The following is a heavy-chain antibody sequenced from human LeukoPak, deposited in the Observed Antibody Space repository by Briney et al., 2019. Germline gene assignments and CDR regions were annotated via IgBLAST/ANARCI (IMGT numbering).Heavy chain of an antibody. Sequence: GASVKVSCKASGYSFTSYGISWVRQAPGQGLEWMGIINPSGGSTSYAQKFQGRVTMTRDTSTSTVYMELSSLRSEDTAVYYCASPGGYSSGWDPFDYWGQGTLVTVSS. D-gene: IGHD6-19*01. CDR2: INPSGGST. V-gene: IGHV1-46*01. CDR3: ASPGGYSSGWDPFDY. J-gene: IGHJ4*02. CDR1: GYSFTSYG.